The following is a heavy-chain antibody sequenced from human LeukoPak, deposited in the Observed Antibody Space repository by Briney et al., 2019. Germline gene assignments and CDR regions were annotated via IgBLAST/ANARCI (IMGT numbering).Heavy chain of an antibody. CDR2: IKQDGSEK. Sequence: GGSLRLSCAASGFTFNNYGMHWVRQAPGKGLEWVATIKQDGSEKYYVDSVKGRFTISRDNAKNSLYLQMNSLRAEDTAVYYCARDSSGYWVDAFDIWGQGTMVTVSS. D-gene: IGHD3-22*01. V-gene: IGHV3-7*05. CDR3: ARDSSGYWVDAFDI. CDR1: GFTFNNYG. J-gene: IGHJ3*02.